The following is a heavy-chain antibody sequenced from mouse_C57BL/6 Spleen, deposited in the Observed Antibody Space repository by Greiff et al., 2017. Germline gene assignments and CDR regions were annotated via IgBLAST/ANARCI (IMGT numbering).Heavy chain of an antibody. Sequence: DVMLVESGGGLVQPGGSLSLSCAASGFTFTDYYMSWVRQPPGKALEWLGFIRNKANGYTTEYSASVKGRFTISRDNSQSILYLQMNALRAEDSATYYCARPYGYDGGYFDYWGQGTTLTVSS. V-gene: IGHV7-3*01. J-gene: IGHJ2*01. CDR1: GFTFTDYY. CDR3: ARPYGYDGGYFDY. D-gene: IGHD2-2*01. CDR2: IRNKANGYTT.